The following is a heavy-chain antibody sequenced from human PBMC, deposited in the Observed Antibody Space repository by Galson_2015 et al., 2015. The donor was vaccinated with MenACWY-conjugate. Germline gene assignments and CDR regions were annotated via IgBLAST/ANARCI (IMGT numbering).Heavy chain of an antibody. J-gene: IGHJ3*02. CDR3: ARPQGVDNDSSSRYRVLDI. D-gene: IGHD6-13*01. CDR2: IKQDGSQK. Sequence: SLRLSCAASGFTFSNYWMKWVRQAPGKGLEWVATIKQDGSQKYYVDSVKDRFTISRDNAKNSLSLEMNRLRVEDTAVYYCARPQGVDNDSSSRYRVLDIWGQGTMVSVSS. V-gene: IGHV3-7*03. CDR1: GFTFSNYW.